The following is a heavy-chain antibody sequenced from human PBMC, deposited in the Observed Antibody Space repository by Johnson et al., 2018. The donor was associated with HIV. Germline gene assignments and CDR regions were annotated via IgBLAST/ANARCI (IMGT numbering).Heavy chain of an antibody. Sequence: VQLVESGGGLVKPGGSLRLSCAASGFTFSNVWMTWVRQAPGKGLEWVGRIKRQIEGETTDYAAPVKGRFTISRDDSKNTLYLQMNSLTTEDTAVYYCTTAIVVDAFDIWGQGTMVTVSS. CDR3: TTAIVVDAFDI. CDR1: GFTFSNVW. J-gene: IGHJ3*02. CDR2: IKRQIEGETT. D-gene: IGHD3-16*02. V-gene: IGHV3-15*01.